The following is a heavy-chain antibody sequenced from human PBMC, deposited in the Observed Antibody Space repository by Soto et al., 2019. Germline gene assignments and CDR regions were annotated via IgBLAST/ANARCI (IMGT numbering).Heavy chain of an antibody. V-gene: IGHV1-69*13. J-gene: IGHJ6*02. CDR1: GGTFSSSA. CDR3: AFVSDEYYNYGIDV. D-gene: IGHD2-21*01. CDR2: IIPIFGTA. Sequence: SVKVSCKASGGTFSSSAINWVRQAPGQGLEWMGGIIPIFGTADYAQKFQGRVTITADESTTTAYMQLSSLRSEDTAVYYCAFVSDEYYNYGIDVWGQGTTVTVS.